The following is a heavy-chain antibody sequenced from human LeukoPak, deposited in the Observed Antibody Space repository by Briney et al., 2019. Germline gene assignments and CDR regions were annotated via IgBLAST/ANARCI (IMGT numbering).Heavy chain of an antibody. CDR3: ARAHAKIGYSYDSSGYLDY. CDR2: INSDGSST. V-gene: IGHV3-74*01. J-gene: IGHJ4*02. CDR1: GFTFSSYW. D-gene: IGHD3-22*01. Sequence: GGSLRLSCAASGFTFSSYWMHWVRQAAGKGLVLVSRINSDGSSTSYADSVKGRFTISRDNAKNTLYLQMNSLRAEDTAVYYCARAHAKIGYSYDSSGYLDYWGQGTLVTVSS.